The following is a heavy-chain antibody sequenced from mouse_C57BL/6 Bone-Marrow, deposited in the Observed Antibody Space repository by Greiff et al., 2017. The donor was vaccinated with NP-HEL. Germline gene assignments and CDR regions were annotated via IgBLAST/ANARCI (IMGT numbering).Heavy chain of an antibody. CDR1: GFTFTDYG. V-gene: IGHV5-15*01. D-gene: IGHD1-1*01. J-gene: IGHJ3*01. CDR3: ARQDYGSSPWFAV. CDR2: ISNLAYSI. Sequence: EVQLVESGGGLVQPGGSLKLSCAASGFTFTDYGMAWVRQAPRKGPEWVAFISNLAYSIYYADTVTGRFTISRENAKNTLYLEMSSLRSEDTAMYDCARQDYGSSPWFAVWGEGTLVTVSA.